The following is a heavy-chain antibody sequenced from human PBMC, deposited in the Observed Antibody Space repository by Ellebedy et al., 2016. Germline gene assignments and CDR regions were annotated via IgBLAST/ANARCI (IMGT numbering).Heavy chain of an antibody. J-gene: IGHJ4*02. CDR2: INSDGTST. V-gene: IGHV3-74*01. CDR1: GFTFSSYW. Sequence: GESLKISCAGSGFTFSSYWMHWVRQAPGKGLVWVSRINSDGTSTNYADSVKGRFTISRGNAKNTLYLQMNSLRAEDAAVYYCVRGGQLDCWGQGALITVSS. D-gene: IGHD5-18*01. CDR3: VRGGQLDC.